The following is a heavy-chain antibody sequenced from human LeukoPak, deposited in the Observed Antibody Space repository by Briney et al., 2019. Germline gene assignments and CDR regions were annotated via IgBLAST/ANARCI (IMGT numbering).Heavy chain of an antibody. D-gene: IGHD3-3*01. J-gene: IGHJ5*02. CDR2: FDPEDGET. Sequence: ASVKVSCKVSGYTLTELSMHWVRQAPGKGLEWMGGFDPEDGETIYAQKFQGRVTMTEDTSTDTAYIELSSLRSEDTAVYYCATYYDFWSGYSGTNWFDPWGQGTLVTVSS. CDR3: ATYYDFWSGYSGTNWFDP. CDR1: GYTLTELS. V-gene: IGHV1-24*01.